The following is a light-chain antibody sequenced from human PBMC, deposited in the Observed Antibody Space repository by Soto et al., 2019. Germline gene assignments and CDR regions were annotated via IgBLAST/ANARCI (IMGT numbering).Light chain of an antibody. CDR2: GNT. CDR3: QSYDNTMSGPIYV. CDR1: TSNIGAGSD. Sequence: QSVLTQPPSVSGALGQRVTISCTGITSNIGAGSDVHWYQLLPGRAPKLLIYGNTNRPSGVPDRFSGSKSATSASLAITGLQAEDEAIYYCQSYDNTMSGPIYVFGTGTKLTVL. V-gene: IGLV1-40*01. J-gene: IGLJ1*01.